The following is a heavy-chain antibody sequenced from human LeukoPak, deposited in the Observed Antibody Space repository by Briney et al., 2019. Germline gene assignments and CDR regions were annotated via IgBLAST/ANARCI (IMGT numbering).Heavy chain of an antibody. J-gene: IGHJ4*02. CDR3: ARDPPVGGVPAAQDY. CDR1: GGTFSSYA. V-gene: IGHV1-69*13. CDR2: IIPIFGTA. Sequence: SVKVSCKASGGTFSSYAISWVRQAPEQGLEWMGGIIPIFGTANYAQKFQGRVTITADESTSTAYMELSSLRSEDTAVYYCARDPPVGGVPAAQDYWGQGTLVTVSS. D-gene: IGHD2-2*01.